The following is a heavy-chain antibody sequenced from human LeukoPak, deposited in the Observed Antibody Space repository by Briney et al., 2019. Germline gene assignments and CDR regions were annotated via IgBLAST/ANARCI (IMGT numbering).Heavy chain of an antibody. CDR1: GFTFTNYW. CDR3: ARSWGCHY. D-gene: IGHD7-27*01. CDR2: IKQDGSQK. V-gene: IGHV3-7*01. J-gene: IGHJ4*02. Sequence: GGSLRLSCVASGFTFTNYWMNWVRQAPGKGLEWVASIKQDGSQKSYVDSVKGRFTISRDNAENSLSLQMDSLRAEDTAVYYCARSWGCHYWGQGTLVTVSS.